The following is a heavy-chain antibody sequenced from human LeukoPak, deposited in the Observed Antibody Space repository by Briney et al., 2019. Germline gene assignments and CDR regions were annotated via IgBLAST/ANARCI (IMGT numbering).Heavy chain of an antibody. Sequence: ASVKVSCKASGGTFSSYAINWVRQATGQGLEWMGWMNPNSGNTGYAQKFQGRVTMTRNTSISTAYMELSSLRSEDTAVYYCARSIPGPYYYGMDVWGQGTTVTVSS. CDR1: GGTFSSYA. D-gene: IGHD2-2*02. CDR3: ARSIPGPYYYGMDV. CDR2: MNPNSGNT. J-gene: IGHJ6*02. V-gene: IGHV1-8*02.